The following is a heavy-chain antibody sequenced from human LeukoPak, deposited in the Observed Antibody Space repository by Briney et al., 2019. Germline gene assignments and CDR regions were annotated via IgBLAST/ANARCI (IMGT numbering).Heavy chain of an antibody. CDR1: GLTFSSYW. CDR2: INSDGSST. Sequence: PGGSLRLSCAASGLTFSSYWMHWVRQAPGKGLVWVSRINSDGSSTSYADSVKGRFTISRDNAKNTLYLQMNSLRAEDTAVYYCARDPRPITMIVVAPTDYWGQGTLVTVSS. D-gene: IGHD3-22*01. CDR3: ARDPRPITMIVVAPTDY. J-gene: IGHJ4*02. V-gene: IGHV3-74*01.